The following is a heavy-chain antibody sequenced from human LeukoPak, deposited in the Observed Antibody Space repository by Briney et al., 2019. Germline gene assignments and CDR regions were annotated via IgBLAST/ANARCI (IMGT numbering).Heavy chain of an antibody. CDR2: IYYSGST. CDR3: ARLNILEGIFDY. V-gene: IGHV4-39*01. J-gene: IGHJ4*02. D-gene: IGHD3-3*01. CDR1: GGSISSSSYY. Sequence: SETLSLTCTVSGGSISSSSYYWGWIRQPPGKGLEWIGSIYYSGSTYYNPSLKSRVTISVDTPKNQFPLKLSSVTAADTAVYYCARLNILEGIFDYWGQGTLVTVSS.